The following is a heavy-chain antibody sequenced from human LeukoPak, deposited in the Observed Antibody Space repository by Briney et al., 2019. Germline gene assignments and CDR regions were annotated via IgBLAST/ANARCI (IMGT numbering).Heavy chain of an antibody. D-gene: IGHD6-13*01. J-gene: IGHJ4*02. CDR2: IIPILHVA. CDR3: ASCAGHITTTAWYPPFDY. Sequence: GASVKVSCKASGGTFSRYGIDWVRQAPGQGLEWMGRIIPILHVANYAQQFQGRVTITADTSTSTAYMELSRLRSEDTAVYYCASCAGHITTTAWYPPFDYWGQGTLVTVSS. V-gene: IGHV1-69*04. CDR1: GGTFSRYG.